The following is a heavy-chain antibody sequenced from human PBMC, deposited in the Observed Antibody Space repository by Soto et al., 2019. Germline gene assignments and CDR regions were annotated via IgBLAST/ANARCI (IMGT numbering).Heavy chain of an antibody. J-gene: IGHJ6*04. CDR3: ARTCGGRGYCES. D-gene: IGHD2-15*01. V-gene: IGHV4-31*03. CDR1: GGSITTGICY. Sequence: SETLSLTCSVSGGSITTGICYWSWILHNAGEGLEWIGNIFPSVRSHFNPSFKSRSQLFVDTSKNQFSLRLDSVTAADTALYRCARTCGGRGYCESWGMGIMVIVSP. CDR2: IFPSVRS.